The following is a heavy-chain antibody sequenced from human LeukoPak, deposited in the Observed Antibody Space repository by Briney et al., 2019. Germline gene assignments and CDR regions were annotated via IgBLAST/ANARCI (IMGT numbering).Heavy chain of an antibody. CDR3: AKDLTIMVRGFAY. Sequence: SETLSLTCTVSGGSISSSSYYWDWIRQPPGKGLEWIGSIYYSGSTYYNPSLKSRVTISVDTSKNQFSLKLSSVTAADTAVYYCAKDLTIMVRGFAYWGQGTLVTVSS. CDR2: IYYSGST. J-gene: IGHJ4*02. CDR1: GGSISSSSYY. V-gene: IGHV4-39*07. D-gene: IGHD3-10*01.